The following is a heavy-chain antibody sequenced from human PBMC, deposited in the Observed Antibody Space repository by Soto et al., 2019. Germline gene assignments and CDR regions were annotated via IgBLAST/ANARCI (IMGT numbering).Heavy chain of an antibody. CDR3: GRGRSGQIVVFY. D-gene: IGHD1-26*01. J-gene: IGHJ4*02. CDR1: GYTFTGHY. V-gene: IGHV1-2*02. CDR2: IGPESGAT. Sequence: ASVRVSCKASGYTFTGHYIHWVRQAPEQGPEWMGEIGPESGATRYAQKFQGRVTMTRDMSITTVYMELNNLSPDDTAVYYCGRGRSGQIVVFYWGQGTPVTVSS.